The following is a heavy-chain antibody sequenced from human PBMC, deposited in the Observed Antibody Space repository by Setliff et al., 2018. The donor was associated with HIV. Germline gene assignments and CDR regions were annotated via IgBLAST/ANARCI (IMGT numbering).Heavy chain of an antibody. CDR1: GDSISTDY. CDR3: ARHSPSDY. Sequence: SSETLSLTCTVSGDSISTDYWTWIRQPPGKGLEWIGYIYNSASTSYNPSLKSRVTISVDTSKNQFPLKLSSVTAADTAVYYCARHSPSDYWGQGTLVTVSS. CDR2: IYNSAST. J-gene: IGHJ4*02. V-gene: IGHV4-59*08.